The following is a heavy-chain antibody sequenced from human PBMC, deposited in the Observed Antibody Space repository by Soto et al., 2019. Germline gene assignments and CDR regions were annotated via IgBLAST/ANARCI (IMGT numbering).Heavy chain of an antibody. CDR3: ARNIGHISGDYYGMDV. CDR1: GGSISSSSYY. CDR2: IYYSGGT. V-gene: IGHV4-39*01. J-gene: IGHJ6*02. D-gene: IGHD2-21*01. Sequence: SETLSLTCTVSGGSISSSSYYWGWIRQPPGKGLEWIGSIYYSGGTYYNPSLKSRVTISVDTSKNQFSLKLSSVTAADTAVYYCARNIGHISGDYYGMDVWGQGTRVTVSS.